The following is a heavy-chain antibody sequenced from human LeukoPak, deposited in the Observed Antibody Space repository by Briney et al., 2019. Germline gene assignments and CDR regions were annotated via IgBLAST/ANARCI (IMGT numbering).Heavy chain of an antibody. Sequence: GGSLRLSCAASGFTFSSYSMNWVRQAPGKGLEWVANIKKDGSEKYSVDSVKGRFTISRDNAKTSLYLQMNSLRAEDTAVYYCARHLSGITGYTYGRGIDYWGQGTLVTVSS. J-gene: IGHJ4*02. CDR2: IKKDGSEK. CDR1: GFTFSSYS. D-gene: IGHD5-18*01. V-gene: IGHV3-7*01. CDR3: ARHLSGITGYTYGRGIDY.